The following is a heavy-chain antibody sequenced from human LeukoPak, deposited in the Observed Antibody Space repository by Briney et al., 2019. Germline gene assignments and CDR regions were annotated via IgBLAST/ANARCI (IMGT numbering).Heavy chain of an antibody. D-gene: IGHD7-27*01. J-gene: IGHJ6*03. V-gene: IGHV4-59*01. CDR2: IYYSGST. CDR3: ARLSPLTGAYYCMDV. CDR1: GGSISSYY. Sequence: SETLSLTCTVSGGSISSYYWSWIRQPPGEGLEWIGYIYYSGSTNYNPSLKSRVTISVDTSKNQFSLKLSSVTAADTAVYYCARLSPLTGAYYCMDVWGKGTTVTVSS.